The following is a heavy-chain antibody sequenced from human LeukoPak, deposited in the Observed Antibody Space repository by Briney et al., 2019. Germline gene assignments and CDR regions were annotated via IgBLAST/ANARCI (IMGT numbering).Heavy chain of an antibody. CDR2: IKQDGSEK. Sequence: GGSLRLSCAASGFTFSSYWMSWVRQAPGKGLEWVANIKQDGSEKYYVDSVKGRFTISRDNAKNSLYLQMNRLRAEDTAVYYCARETGYSSSWYGYYFDYWGQGTLVTVSS. CDR1: GFTFSSYW. CDR3: ARETGYSSSWYGYYFDY. V-gene: IGHV3-7*01. D-gene: IGHD6-13*01. J-gene: IGHJ4*02.